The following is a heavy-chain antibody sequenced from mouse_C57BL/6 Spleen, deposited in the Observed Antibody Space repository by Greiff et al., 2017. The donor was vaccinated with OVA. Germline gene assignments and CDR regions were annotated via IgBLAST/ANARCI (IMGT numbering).Heavy chain of an antibody. CDR2: INPNNGGT. V-gene: IGHV1-18*01. D-gene: IGHD1-1*01. CDR1: GYTFTDYN. CDR3: ARSDYYGSSGYYFDY. J-gene: IGHJ2*01. Sequence: VQLQQSGPELVKPGASVKIPCKASGYTFTDYNMDWVKQSHGKSLEWIGDINPNNGGTIYNQKFKGKATLTVDKSSSTAYMELRSLTSEDTAVYYCARSDYYGSSGYYFDYWGQGTTLTVSS.